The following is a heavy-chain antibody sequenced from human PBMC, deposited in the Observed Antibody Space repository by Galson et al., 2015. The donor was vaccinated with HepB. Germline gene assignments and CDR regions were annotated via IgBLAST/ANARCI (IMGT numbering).Heavy chain of an antibody. CDR1: GFSLSTSGMC. CDR3: ARTEYSSSPLDY. CDR2: IDWDDDK. D-gene: IGHD6-6*01. J-gene: IGHJ4*02. Sequence: PALVKPTPTLTLTCTFSGFSLSTSGMCVSWIRQPPGKALEWLARIDWDDDKYYSTSLKTRLTISKDTSKNQVVLTMTNMDPVDTATYYCARTEYSSSPLDYWGQGTLVTVSS. V-gene: IGHV2-70*11.